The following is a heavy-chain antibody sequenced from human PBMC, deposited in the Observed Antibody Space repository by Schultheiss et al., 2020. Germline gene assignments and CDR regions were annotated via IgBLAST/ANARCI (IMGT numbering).Heavy chain of an antibody. CDR3: VRIDGYNSCDY. V-gene: IGHV3-7*01. D-gene: IGHD5-24*01. Sequence: GGSLRLSCAASGFTFSSYWMSWVRQAPGKGLEWVANIKQDGSEKYYVDSVKGRFTISRDNAKNSLYLQMNSLRAEDTAVYYCVRIDGYNSCDYWGQGTLVTVSS. CDR1: GFTFSSYW. J-gene: IGHJ4*02. CDR2: IKQDGSEK.